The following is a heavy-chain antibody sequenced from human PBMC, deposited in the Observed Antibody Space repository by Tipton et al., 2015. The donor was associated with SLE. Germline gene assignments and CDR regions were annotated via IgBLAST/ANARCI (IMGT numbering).Heavy chain of an antibody. CDR1: GFTFSSCE. V-gene: IGHV3-48*03. CDR3: ARTSISSGWYALDY. J-gene: IGHJ4*02. D-gene: IGHD6-19*01. Sequence: SLRLSCAASGFTFSSCEMSWVRQAPGKGLEWVSYISSRGSTIYYADSVKGRFTISRDNSKNTLYLQMNSLRAEDTAVYYCARTSISSGWYALDYWGQGTLVTVSS. CDR2: ISSRGSTI.